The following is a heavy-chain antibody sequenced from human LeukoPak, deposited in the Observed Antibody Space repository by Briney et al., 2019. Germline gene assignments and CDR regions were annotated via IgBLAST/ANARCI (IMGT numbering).Heavy chain of an antibody. CDR3: ARERIVVVPAARPDGVYFYFYGMDG. CDR1: GYTFTSYA. Sequence: VASVKVSCKASGYTFTSYAMHWVRQAPGQRLEWMGWINAGNGNTKYSQKFQGRVTITRDTSASTAYMELSSLRSEDTAVYYCARERIVVVPAARPDGVYFYFYGMDGWGKGTTVTVSS. J-gene: IGHJ6*04. CDR2: INAGNGNT. V-gene: IGHV1-3*01. D-gene: IGHD2-2*01.